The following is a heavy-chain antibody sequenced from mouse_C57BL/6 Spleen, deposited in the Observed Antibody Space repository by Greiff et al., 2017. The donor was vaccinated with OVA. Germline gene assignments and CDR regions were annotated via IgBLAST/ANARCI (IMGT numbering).Heavy chain of an antibody. CDR2: INPSDSDN. D-gene: IGHD3-2*02. Sequence: QVQLQQPGAELVKPGASVKVSCKASGYTFTSYWMHWVKQRPGQGLEWIGRINPSDSDNNYNQKFKGKATLTVEKSSSTAYMQLSSLTSENSAVYYCAIMVRLPSYYAMDYWGQGTSVTVSS. CDR1: GYTFTSYW. V-gene: IGHV1-74*01. CDR3: AIMVRLPSYYAMDY. J-gene: IGHJ4*01.